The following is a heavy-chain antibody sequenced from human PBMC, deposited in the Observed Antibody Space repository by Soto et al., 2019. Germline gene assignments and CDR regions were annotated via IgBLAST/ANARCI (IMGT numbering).Heavy chain of an antibody. J-gene: IGHJ6*02. Sequence: PSQTLSLTCAISGDSVSSNSAAWNWIRQSPSRGLEWLGRTYYRSKWYNDYAASVKSRITINPDTSKNQFSLQLNSATPEDTAVYYCARESRVGATISYYYGMDVWGQGTTVTVSS. V-gene: IGHV6-1*01. CDR1: GDSVSSNSAA. CDR3: ARESRVGATISYYYGMDV. CDR2: TYYRSKWYN. D-gene: IGHD1-26*01.